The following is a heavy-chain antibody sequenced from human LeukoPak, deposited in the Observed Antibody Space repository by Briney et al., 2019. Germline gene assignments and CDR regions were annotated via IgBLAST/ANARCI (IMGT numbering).Heavy chain of an antibody. CDR3: ARGRSGLAAAGTYDY. D-gene: IGHD6-13*01. Sequence: ASVKVSCKASGYTFTSSDINWVRQAAGQGLEWMGWINPNSGRTGYAQKFQGRVTMTANTSISTAYMELRSLRFDDTAVYYCARGRSGLAAAGTYDYWGQGTQITVSS. CDR2: INPNSGRT. CDR1: GYTFTSSD. V-gene: IGHV1-8*01. J-gene: IGHJ4*02.